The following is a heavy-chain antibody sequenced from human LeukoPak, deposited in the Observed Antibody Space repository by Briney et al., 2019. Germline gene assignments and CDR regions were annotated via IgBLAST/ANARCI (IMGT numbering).Heavy chain of an antibody. J-gene: IGHJ4*02. V-gene: IGHV3-30*02. Sequence: AGGSQRLSCAASGFTFSGCGMHWVRQAPGKGLEWVAFIWYDGRDKYYADSVKGRFTISRDNSKNTLYLQINSLRAEDTAMYYCAKDPYSYGSYFDYWGQGTLVTVSS. D-gene: IGHD5-18*01. CDR3: AKDPYSYGSYFDY. CDR2: IWYDGRDK. CDR1: GFTFSGCG.